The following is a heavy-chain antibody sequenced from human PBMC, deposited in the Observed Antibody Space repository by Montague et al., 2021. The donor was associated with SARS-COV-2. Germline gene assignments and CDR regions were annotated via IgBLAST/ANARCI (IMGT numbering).Heavy chain of an antibody. CDR1: GDSVSSNNAA. CDR3: ARYYYSGTYFGLNDAFDI. Sequence: CAISGDSVSSNNAAWKWIRQSPSRGLEWLGRTCYRYEWYFDYAISLRGRITINPDTSKNQFSLQLDSVTLDDTAVYYCARYYYSGTYFGLNDAFDIWGQGTLVTVSS. D-gene: IGHD1-26*01. J-gene: IGHJ3*02. CDR2: TCYRYEWYF. V-gene: IGHV6-1*01.